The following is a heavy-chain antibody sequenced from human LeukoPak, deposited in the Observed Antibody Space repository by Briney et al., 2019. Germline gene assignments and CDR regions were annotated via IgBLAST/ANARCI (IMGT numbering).Heavy chain of an antibody. CDR2: IWYDGSNK. CDR1: GFTFSTYG. D-gene: IGHD6-13*01. J-gene: IGHJ4*02. CDR3: TREGGQQLGSFDY. Sequence: PGGSLRLSCAASGFTFSTYGMHWVRQAPGKGLEGVGIIWYDGSNKYYADSVKGRFTISRDNSKNTLFLQMNSLRAEDTAVYYCTREGGQQLGSFDYWGQGTLVTVSS. V-gene: IGHV3-33*01.